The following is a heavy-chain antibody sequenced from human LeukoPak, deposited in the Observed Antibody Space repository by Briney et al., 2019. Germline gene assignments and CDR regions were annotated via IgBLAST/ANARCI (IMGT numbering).Heavy chain of an antibody. Sequence: SVKVSCKASGGTFSSYAISWVRQAPGQGLEWMGRIIPILGIANYAQKFQGRVTITADKSTSTAYMELSSLRSEDTAVYYCARDSAGYSSSWYGFDYWGQGTLATVSS. CDR3: ARDSAGYSSSWYGFDY. CDR1: GGTFSSYA. D-gene: IGHD6-13*01. V-gene: IGHV1-69*04. CDR2: IIPILGIA. J-gene: IGHJ4*02.